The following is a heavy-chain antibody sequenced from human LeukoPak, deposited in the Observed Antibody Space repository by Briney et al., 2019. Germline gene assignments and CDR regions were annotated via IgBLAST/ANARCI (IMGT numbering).Heavy chain of an antibody. J-gene: IGHJ6*03. CDR3: ARVAVTVTTQRSYYYYMDV. D-gene: IGHD4-17*01. Sequence: GASVKVSCKASGGTFSSYAISWVRQAPGQGLEWMGRIIPIFGTANYAQKFQGRVTITTDESTSTAYMELSSLRSEDTAVYYCARVAVTVTTQRSYYYYMDVWGKGTTVTVSS. V-gene: IGHV1-69*05. CDR1: GGTFSSYA. CDR2: IIPIFGTA.